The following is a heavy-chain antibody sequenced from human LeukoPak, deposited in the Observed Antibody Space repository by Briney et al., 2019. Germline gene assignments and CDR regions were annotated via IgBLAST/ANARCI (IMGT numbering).Heavy chain of an antibody. V-gene: IGHV3-30*18. CDR1: GFTFSSYG. J-gene: IGHJ4*02. D-gene: IGHD1-26*01. CDR3: AKVHQVWENSGSYEGFDY. Sequence: EGSLRLSCAASGFTFSSYGMHWVRQAPGKGLEWVAVISYDGSNKYYADSVKGRFTISRDNSKNTLYLQMNSLRAEDTAVYYCAKVHQVWENSGSYEGFDYWGQGTLVTVSS. CDR2: ISYDGSNK.